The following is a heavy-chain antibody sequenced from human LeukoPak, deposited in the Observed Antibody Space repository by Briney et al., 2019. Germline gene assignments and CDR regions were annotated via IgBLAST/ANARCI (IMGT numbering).Heavy chain of an antibody. D-gene: IGHD5-24*01. CDR3: ARTKMASGYGMDV. J-gene: IGHJ6*02. CDR1: GGTFSSYA. Sequence: SVKVSYKASGGTFSSYAISWVRQAPGQGLEWMGRIIPILGIANYAQKFQGRVTITADKSTSTAYMELSSLRSEDTAVYYCARTKMASGYGMDVWGQGTTVTVYS. CDR2: IIPILGIA. V-gene: IGHV1-69*04.